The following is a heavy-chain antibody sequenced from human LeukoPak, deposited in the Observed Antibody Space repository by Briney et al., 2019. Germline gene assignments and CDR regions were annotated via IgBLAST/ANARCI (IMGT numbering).Heavy chain of an antibody. D-gene: IGHD3-22*01. CDR1: GFTLSSSS. J-gene: IGHJ4*02. Sequence: PGGSLRLSCAASGFTLSSSSMNWVRQAPGKGLEWVSSISSSSSYIYYADSLKGRFTISRDNAKNSLYLQMNSLRAEDTAFYYCARVQQYDKFDYWGQGTLVTVSS. CDR3: ARVQQYDKFDY. CDR2: ISSSSSYI. V-gene: IGHV3-21*04.